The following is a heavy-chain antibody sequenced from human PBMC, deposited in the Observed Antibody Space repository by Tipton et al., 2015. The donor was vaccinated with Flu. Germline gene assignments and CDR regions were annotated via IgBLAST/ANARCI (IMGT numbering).Heavy chain of an antibody. CDR1: GGSIRTYY. Sequence: TLSLTCTVSGGSIRTYYWSWIRQSPGKGLEWIGYIDDSGRSNCYPSLKSRVTISVDTSKNQFSLKLTSVTAADTAFYYCAKGGSCPDYWGQGTLVTVSS. D-gene: IGHD6-6*01. CDR3: AKGGSCPDY. J-gene: IGHJ4*02. CDR2: IDDSGRS. V-gene: IGHV4-59*12.